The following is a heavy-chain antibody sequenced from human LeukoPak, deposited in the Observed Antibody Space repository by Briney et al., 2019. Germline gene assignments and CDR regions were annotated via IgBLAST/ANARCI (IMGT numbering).Heavy chain of an antibody. CDR2: ITNNGRKT. Sequence: LSLTCAVYSGSFSDYYMGWIRQAPGKGLEWVSYITNNGRKTYYADSVKGRFTISRDNAKYSLYLQINRLRDEDTAVYYCARAGEDSRGHYQGFDSWGQGTLVTVSS. V-gene: IGHV3-11*04. CDR3: ARAGEDSRGHYQGFDS. D-gene: IGHD3-22*01. J-gene: IGHJ4*02. CDR1: SGSFSDYY.